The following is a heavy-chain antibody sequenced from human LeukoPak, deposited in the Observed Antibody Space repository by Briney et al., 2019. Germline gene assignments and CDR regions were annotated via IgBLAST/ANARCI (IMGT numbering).Heavy chain of an antibody. J-gene: IGHJ4*02. CDR1: GGSISSYY. D-gene: IGHD2-21*01. V-gene: IGHV4-59*08. CDR2: IYYSGST. Sequence: PSETLSLTCTVSGGSISSYYWSWIRQPPGKGLEWIGYIYYSGSTNYNPSLKSRVTISVDTSKNQFSLKLSSVTAVDTAVYYCARQGYCGGDCYDYWGQGTLVTVSS. CDR3: ARQGYCGGDCYDY.